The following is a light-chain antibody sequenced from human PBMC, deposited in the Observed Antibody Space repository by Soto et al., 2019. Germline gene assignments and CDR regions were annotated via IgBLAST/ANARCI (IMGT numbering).Light chain of an antibody. CDR3: QQYGSSPQT. CDR1: QRVSSSY. J-gene: IGKJ1*01. CDR2: GAS. Sequence: EIVLTQSPGTLSLSPGERATLTCRASQRVSSSYLGWYQQKLGQAPRLLIYGASSRATGIPDRFSGSGSGTDFTLTISRLEPEDFAAYYCQQYGSSPQTFGQGTKV. V-gene: IGKV3-20*01.